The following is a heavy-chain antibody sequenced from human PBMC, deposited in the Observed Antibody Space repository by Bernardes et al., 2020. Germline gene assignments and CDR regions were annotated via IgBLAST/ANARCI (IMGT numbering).Heavy chain of an antibody. D-gene: IGHD6-6*01. J-gene: IGHJ3*02. CDR1: GGSISSYY. CDR3: ARAARHAFDI. CDR2: LYYSGST. Sequence: SETLSLTRTVSGGSISSYYWSWIRQPPGKGLEWIGDLYYSGSTKYNPSLMSRITISADTSKNQFSLKLRSVTSADTAVYYCARAARHAFDIWGQGTMVTVSS. V-gene: IGHV4-59*01.